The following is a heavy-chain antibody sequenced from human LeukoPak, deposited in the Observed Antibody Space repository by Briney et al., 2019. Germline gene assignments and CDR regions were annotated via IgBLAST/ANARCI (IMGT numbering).Heavy chain of an antibody. D-gene: IGHD3-9*01. CDR1: GYTFTSYY. J-gene: IGHJ4*02. V-gene: IGHV1-46*01. CDR3: ARNSLPNYDILTGYLQPADY. Sequence: ASVKVSCKASGYTFTSYYMHWARQAPGQGLEWMGIINPSGGSTSYAQKFQGRVTMTRDTSTSTVYMELSSLRSEDTAVYYCARNSLPNYDILTGYLQPADYWGQGTLVTVSS. CDR2: INPSGGST.